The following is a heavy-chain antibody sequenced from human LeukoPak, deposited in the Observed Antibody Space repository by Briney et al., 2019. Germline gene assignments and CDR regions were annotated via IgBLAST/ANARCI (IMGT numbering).Heavy chain of an antibody. CDR3: AASGSYMPNDY. CDR1: GFTFSDHY. Sequence: GGSLRLSCAASGFTFSDHYMDWVCQAPGKGLEWVGRTRNKANSYTTEYAASVKGRFTISRDDSKNSLYLQMNSLKTEDTAVYYCAASGSYMPNDYWGQGTLVTVSS. J-gene: IGHJ4*02. D-gene: IGHD3-10*01. CDR2: TRNKANSYTT. V-gene: IGHV3-72*01.